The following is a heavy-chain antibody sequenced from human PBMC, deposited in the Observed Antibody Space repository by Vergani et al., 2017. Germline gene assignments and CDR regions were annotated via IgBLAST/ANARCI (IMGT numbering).Heavy chain of an antibody. Sequence: QGQLVQSGTEVKKPGASVKISCTASGYPFSGYYVHWVRQVPNQGLEWMGWINPLYGVTSYAQIFQGRVTLTRDTTIMTAYMELSGIRSNDTAVYFCGRGRFGTANAPLGYWGQGSLVIVSS. V-gene: IGHV1-2*02. CDR2: INPLYGVT. CDR1: GYPFSGYY. D-gene: IGHD6-13*01. J-gene: IGHJ4*02. CDR3: GRGRFGTANAPLGY.